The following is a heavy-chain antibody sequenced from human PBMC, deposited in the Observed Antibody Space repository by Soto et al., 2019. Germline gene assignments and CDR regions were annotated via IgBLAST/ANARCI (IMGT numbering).Heavy chain of an antibody. J-gene: IGHJ3*02. CDR2: IYYSGGT. CDR3: ARAILTGYYNVIDAFDI. CDR1: GGSISSYY. Sequence: SETLSLTCTVPGGSISSYYWSWIRQPPGKGLEWIGYIYYSGGTNYNPSLKSRVTISVDTSKNQFSLKLSSVTAADTAVYYCARAILTGYYNVIDAFDIWGQGTMVTVSS. D-gene: IGHD3-9*01. V-gene: IGHV4-59*01.